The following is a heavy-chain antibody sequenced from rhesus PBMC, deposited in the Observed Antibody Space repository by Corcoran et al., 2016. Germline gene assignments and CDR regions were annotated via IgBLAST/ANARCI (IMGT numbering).Heavy chain of an antibody. CDR1: GFTFSDPH. CDR2: ISNHYGTT. CDR3: AKDLQLLY. D-gene: IGHD1-44*01. Sequence: EVQLVVSGGGSVQPGGSLRLSCAASGFTFSDPHTYWVRQAPGKGLEWVSYISNHYGTTYYAESLKGRFTISRDNSKNTLFLEVNNLRVEDTAVYYCAKDLQLLYWGQGVLVTVSS. V-gene: IGHV3S5*01. J-gene: IGHJ4*01.